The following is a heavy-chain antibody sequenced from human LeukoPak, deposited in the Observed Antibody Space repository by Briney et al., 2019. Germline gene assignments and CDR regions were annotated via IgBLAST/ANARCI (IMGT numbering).Heavy chain of an antibody. V-gene: IGHV1-69*13. Sequence: SVKVSCKASGGTFSSYAISWVRQARGQGVEWMEWIMAIFGTANYAQKFQGRVTITADESTSTAYMELSSLRSKDTAVYYCARAGIAAARTLYYWGQGTLVTVSS. D-gene: IGHD6-13*01. CDR2: IMAIFGTA. CDR1: GGTFSSYA. CDR3: ARAGIAAARTLYY. J-gene: IGHJ4*02.